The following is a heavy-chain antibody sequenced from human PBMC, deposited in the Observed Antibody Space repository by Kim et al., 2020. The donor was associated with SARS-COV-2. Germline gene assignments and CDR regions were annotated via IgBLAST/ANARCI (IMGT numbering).Heavy chain of an antibody. CDR3: AKASDIVVDYYYGMDV. D-gene: IGHD2-21*01. Sequence: SVKGRFTISRDNAKNSLYLQMNSLRAEDTALYYCAKASDIVVDYYYGMDVWGQGTTVTVSS. V-gene: IGHV3-9*01. J-gene: IGHJ6*02.